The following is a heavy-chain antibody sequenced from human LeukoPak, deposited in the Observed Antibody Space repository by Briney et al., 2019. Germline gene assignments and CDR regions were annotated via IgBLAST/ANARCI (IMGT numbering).Heavy chain of an antibody. J-gene: IGHJ6*02. CDR2: IYYSGST. CDR1: GGSISSGDYC. CDR3: ARGGSSGWYNHYYYYGMDV. Sequence: SETLSLTCTVSGGSISSGDYCWSWIRQPPGKGLEWIGYIYYSGSTYYNPSLKSRVTISVDTSKNQFSLKLSSVTAADTAVYYCARGGSSGWYNHYYYYGMDVWGQGTTVTVSS. V-gene: IGHV4-30-4*01. D-gene: IGHD6-19*01.